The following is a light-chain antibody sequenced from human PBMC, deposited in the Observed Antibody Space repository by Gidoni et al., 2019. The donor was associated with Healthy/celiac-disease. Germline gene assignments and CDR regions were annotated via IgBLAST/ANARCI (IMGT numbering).Light chain of an antibody. CDR2: WAS. CDR3: QQYYSTPTWT. V-gene: IGKV4-1*01. Sequence: DIVMTQSPDSLAGSLGERATINCKSSQSVLYSSNNKNYLAWYQQKPGQPPKLLIYWASTREPGVPDRFSGSGSGTDFTLTISSLQAEDVAVYYCQQYYSTPTWTFGQGTKVEIK. CDR1: QSVLYSSNNKNY. J-gene: IGKJ1*01.